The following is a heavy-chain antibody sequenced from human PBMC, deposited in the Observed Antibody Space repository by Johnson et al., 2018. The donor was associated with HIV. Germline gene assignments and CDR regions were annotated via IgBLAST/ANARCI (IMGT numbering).Heavy chain of an antibody. CDR2: ISYEGSYK. V-gene: IGHV3-30*04. Sequence: QVQLVESGGGVVQPGRSLRLFCAVSGFTFNTYTMHWVRQAPGRGLELVAVISYEGSYKYYADSVKGRFTISRDTSKNTLYLQMNSLRAEDTAVYYCARGGGLGAFDIWGQGTMVTVSS. CDR3: ARGGGLGAFDI. CDR1: GFTFNTYT. D-gene: IGHD3-16*01. J-gene: IGHJ3*02.